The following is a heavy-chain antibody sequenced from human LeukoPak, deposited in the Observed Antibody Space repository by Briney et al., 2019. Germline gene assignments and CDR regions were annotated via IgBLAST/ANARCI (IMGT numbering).Heavy chain of an antibody. Sequence: ASVKVSCKASGYTFSGYYIHWVRQAPGQGLEWMGWINPNSGDTNYAQKFQGRVTMTRDTSISTAYMELSRLRSDDTAVYYCARSPHILTGENFDYWGQGTLVTVSS. CDR1: GYTFSGYY. CDR2: INPNSGDT. V-gene: IGHV1-2*02. J-gene: IGHJ4*02. D-gene: IGHD3-9*01. CDR3: ARSPHILTGENFDY.